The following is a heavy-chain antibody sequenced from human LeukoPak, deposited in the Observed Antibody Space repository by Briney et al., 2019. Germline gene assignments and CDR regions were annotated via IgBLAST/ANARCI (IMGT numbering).Heavy chain of an antibody. CDR3: ARWGTSPSWFDP. CDR2: IYPSDSDT. CDR1: EYSFTTYW. Sequence: GESLKISCKGSEYSFTTYWLGWVRQMPGKGLEWMGIIYPSDSDTRYSPSFQGQVTISADKSISTAYPQWSSLKASDTAMYYCARWGTSPSWFDPWGQGTLVTVSS. D-gene: IGHD3-16*01. J-gene: IGHJ5*02. V-gene: IGHV5-51*01.